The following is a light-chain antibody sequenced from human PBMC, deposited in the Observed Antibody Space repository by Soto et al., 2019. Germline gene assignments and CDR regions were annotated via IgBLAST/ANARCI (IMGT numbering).Light chain of an antibody. J-gene: IGKJ4*01. CDR2: AAS. V-gene: IGKV1-39*01. CDR1: QSISRY. CDR3: QQSHTPPLT. Sequence: DIQMTQSPSPLSASVGDRVTVTCRASQSISRYLNWYRQKPGNAPKLLIYAASNLQSGVPSRFSGSGSGTDFTLTISSLHPEDFATYFCQQSHTPPLTFGGGTKVEIK.